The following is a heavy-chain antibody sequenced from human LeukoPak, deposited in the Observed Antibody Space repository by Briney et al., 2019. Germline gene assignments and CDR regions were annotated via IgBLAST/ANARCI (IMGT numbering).Heavy chain of an antibody. CDR2: ISSSSSYK. J-gene: IGHJ4*02. CDR3: ARVYCSGGSCYDY. Sequence: GGSLRLSCAASGFTFSSYSVNWVRQAPGKGLQWVSSISSSSSYKYYADSVKGRFTISRDNAKNSLYLQMNSLRAEDTAVYYYARVYCSGGSCYDYWGQGTLVTVSS. D-gene: IGHD2-15*01. CDR1: GFTFSSYS. V-gene: IGHV3-21*01.